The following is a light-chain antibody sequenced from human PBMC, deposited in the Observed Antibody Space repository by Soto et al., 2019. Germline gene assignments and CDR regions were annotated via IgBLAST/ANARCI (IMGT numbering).Light chain of an antibody. CDR2: GAS. CDR1: QSVSSN. CDR3: QQYNSWPLT. J-gene: IGKJ4*01. Sequence: EIVMTQSPATLSVSPGDTATLSCRASQSVSSNLAWYQQKPGQAPRLLIYGASSRATGTPARFSGSGSGTEFTLTISSLQSEEFAVYYCQQYNSWPLTFGGGTKVEIK. V-gene: IGKV3D-15*01.